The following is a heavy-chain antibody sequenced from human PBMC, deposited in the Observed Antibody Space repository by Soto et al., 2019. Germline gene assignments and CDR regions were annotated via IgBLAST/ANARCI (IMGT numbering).Heavy chain of an antibody. CDR2: IYYSGST. Sequence: SETLSLTCTVSGGSISSYYWSWIRQPPGKGLEWIGYIYYSGSTNYNPSLKSRVTISVDTSKNQFSLKLSSVTAADTAVYYCARGDSADYWGQGTLVTVSS. CDR3: ARGDSADY. CDR1: GGSISSYY. V-gene: IGHV4-59*01. J-gene: IGHJ4*02.